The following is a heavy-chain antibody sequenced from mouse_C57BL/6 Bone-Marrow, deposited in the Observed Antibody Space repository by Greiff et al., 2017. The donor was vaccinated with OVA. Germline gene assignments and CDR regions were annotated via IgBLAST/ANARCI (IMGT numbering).Heavy chain of an antibody. Sequence: VQLQQSGAELVRPGASVKLSCTASGFNIKDDYMHWVKQRPEQGLEWIGWIDPENGDTAYASKFQGKATITADTSSNTAYLQLSSLTSDDTADYYFTTLHPYYYAMDYWGQGTSVTVSS. V-gene: IGHV14-4*01. CDR1: GFNIKDDY. CDR3: TTLHPYYYAMDY. J-gene: IGHJ4*01. D-gene: IGHD2-10*01. CDR2: IDPENGDT.